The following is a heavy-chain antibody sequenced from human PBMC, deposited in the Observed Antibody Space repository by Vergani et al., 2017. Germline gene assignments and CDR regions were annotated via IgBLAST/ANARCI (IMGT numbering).Heavy chain of an antibody. CDR2: IYPADSDT. CDR3: ARHTTYTDS. V-gene: IGHV5-51*01. D-gene: IGHD1-1*01. CDR1: EYSFGNYW. J-gene: IGHJ4*02. Sequence: EVELVQSGPEMRKPGESLKISCKGSEYSFGNYWIGWVRQMPGKGLEWMGIIYPADSDTRYSPSFQGQVTNSADKSISTAFLQWDSLKAPDTALYYCARHTTYTDSWGQGTLVTVSS.